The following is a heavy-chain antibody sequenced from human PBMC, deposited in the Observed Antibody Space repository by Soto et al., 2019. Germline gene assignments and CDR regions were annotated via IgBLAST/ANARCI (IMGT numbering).Heavy chain of an antibody. CDR1: GGSFSSSSYY. D-gene: IGHD1-26*01. Sequence: SETLSLTCTVSGGSFSSSSYYWGWIRQPPGKGLEWIGSGYYSGSTYYNPSLKSRVTISVVTSKNQFSLKLSSVTAADTAVYYCVRHLSGSQHAYSFGVDVWGRGSTVNDS. CDR3: VRHLSGSQHAYSFGVDV. CDR2: GYYSGST. V-gene: IGHV4-39*01. J-gene: IGHJ6*02.